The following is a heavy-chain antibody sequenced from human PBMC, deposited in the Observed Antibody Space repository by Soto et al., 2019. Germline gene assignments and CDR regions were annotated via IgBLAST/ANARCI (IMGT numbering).Heavy chain of an antibody. CDR2: MSGSGSRI. CDR3: ARESGLTWFEP. CDR1: EFTFSDSY. J-gene: IGHJ5*02. V-gene: IGHV3-11*01. D-gene: IGHD3-3*01. Sequence: GESLRLSCAASEFTFSDSYMALVRQAPGKGLEWVSYMSGSGSRIYYADSVKGRFTVSRDNAKNSLFLQMNTLRAEDTAVYYCARESGLTWFEPWGPGTLVTVSS.